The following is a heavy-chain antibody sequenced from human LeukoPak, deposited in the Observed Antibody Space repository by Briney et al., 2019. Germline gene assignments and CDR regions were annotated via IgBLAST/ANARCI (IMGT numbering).Heavy chain of an antibody. CDR3: AKDRKQWLVRGAFDI. D-gene: IGHD6-19*01. V-gene: IGHV3-30*18. CDR1: GFTFSSYG. CDR2: ISYDGSNK. J-gene: IGHJ3*02. Sequence: PGGSLRLSCAASGFTFSSYGMHWVRQAPGKGLEWVAVISYDGSNKYYADSMKGRFTISRDNSKNTLYLQMNSLRAEDTAVYYCAKDRKQWLVRGAFDIWGQGTMVTVSS.